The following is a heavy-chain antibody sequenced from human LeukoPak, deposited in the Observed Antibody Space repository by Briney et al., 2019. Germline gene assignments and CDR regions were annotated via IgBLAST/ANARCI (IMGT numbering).Heavy chain of an antibody. J-gene: IGHJ3*02. D-gene: IGHD3-22*01. CDR1: GGSISSYY. V-gene: IGHV4-4*07. CDR2: IYTSGST. Sequence: SETLSLTCTVSGGSISSYYWSWIRQPAGKGPEWIGRIYTSGSTNYNPSLKSRVTMSVDTSKNQFSLKLSSVTAADTAVYYCARGGDSSGYYLGAFDIWGQGTMVTVSS. CDR3: ARGGDSSGYYLGAFDI.